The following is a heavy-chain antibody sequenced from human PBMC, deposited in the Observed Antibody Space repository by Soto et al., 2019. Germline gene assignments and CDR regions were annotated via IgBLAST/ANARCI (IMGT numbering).Heavy chain of an antibody. CDR1: VLHVDDFA. J-gene: IGHJ4*02. D-gene: IGHD3-3*01. V-gene: IGHV3-9*01. Sequence: SLRLACVGTVLHVDDFAMHWVRQAPGKGLEWVSGITCNSRVLAYADSVKGRFTISRDNARNSLYLQMDSLRDEDTALYYCAKGRYDFWSPYYFDSWAQGTLVTVSS. CDR3: AKGRYDFWSPYYFDS. CDR2: ITCNSRVL.